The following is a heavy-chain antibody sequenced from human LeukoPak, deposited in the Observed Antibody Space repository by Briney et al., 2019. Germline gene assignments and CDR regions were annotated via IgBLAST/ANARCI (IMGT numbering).Heavy chain of an antibody. J-gene: IGHJ4*02. CDR2: IYPGDSDT. Sequence: GDSLKISCKGSGYSFTSYWIGWVRQMPGKGLEWMGIIYPGDSDTRYSPSFQGQVAISVDKSISTAYLQWSSLKASDTAMYYCASRKKGMATAGFDYWAQGTLVTVSS. CDR1: GYSFTSYW. V-gene: IGHV5-51*01. CDR3: ASRKKGMATAGFDY. D-gene: IGHD5-24*01.